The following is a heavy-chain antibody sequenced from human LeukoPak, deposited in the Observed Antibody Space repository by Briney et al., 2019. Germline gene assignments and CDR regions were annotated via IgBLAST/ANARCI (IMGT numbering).Heavy chain of an antibody. CDR2: IYYSGST. D-gene: IGHD3-22*01. J-gene: IGHJ1*01. CDR1: GGSISSYY. V-gene: IGHV4-59*01. CDR3: ASVHHYYDSSGYYYAEYFQH. Sequence: SETLSLTCTVSGGSISSYYWSWIRQPPGKGLEWIAYIYYSGSTNYNPSLKSRVTISVDTSKNQFYLKLSSVTAADTAVYYCASVHHYYDSSGYYYAEYFQHWGQGTLVTVSS.